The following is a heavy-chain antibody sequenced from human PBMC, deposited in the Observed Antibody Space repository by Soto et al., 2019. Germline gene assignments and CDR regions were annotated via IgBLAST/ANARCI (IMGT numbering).Heavy chain of an antibody. CDR3: TTLPLGYCSSDTCYSFFVH. CDR1: GFTFSNAW. CDR2: IKSNADGGTS. Sequence: GGSLRLSCAASGFTFSNAWMNWVRQAPGKGLEWVGRIKSNADGGTSDHAASVKGRFTISRDDAENTLHLQMDSLETEDTAVYYCTTLPLGYCSSDTCYSFFVHWGQGTLVTVSS. V-gene: IGHV3-15*07. J-gene: IGHJ4*02. D-gene: IGHD2-2*01.